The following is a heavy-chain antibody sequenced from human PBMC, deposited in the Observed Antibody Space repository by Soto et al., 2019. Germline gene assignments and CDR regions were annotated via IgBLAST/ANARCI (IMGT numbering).Heavy chain of an antibody. CDR2: ISAYNGNT. CDR3: ARDLPPAYYYDSSGYLDAFDI. CDR1: GYTFTSYG. D-gene: IGHD3-22*01. Sequence: RASVKVSCKASGYTFTSYGISWVRQAPGQGLEWMGWISAYNGNTNYAQKLQGRVTMTTDTSTSTAYMELRSLRSDDTAVYYCARDLPPAYYYDSSGYLDAFDIWGQGTMVTVSS. V-gene: IGHV1-18*01. J-gene: IGHJ3*02.